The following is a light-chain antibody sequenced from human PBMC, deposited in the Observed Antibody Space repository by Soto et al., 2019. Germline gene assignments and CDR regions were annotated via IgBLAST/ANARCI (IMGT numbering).Light chain of an antibody. J-gene: IGKJ1*01. CDR3: QQYNSYWT. CDR2: KAS. V-gene: IGKV1-5*03. Sequence: DIQMTQSPSTLSASVGDRVTITCRASQSISSWLAWYQQKPGKAPKLLIYKASTLDSGVPSRFSGNGSGTDFALTINNLQPEDCATYYCQQYNSYWTFGLGTKVDI. CDR1: QSISSW.